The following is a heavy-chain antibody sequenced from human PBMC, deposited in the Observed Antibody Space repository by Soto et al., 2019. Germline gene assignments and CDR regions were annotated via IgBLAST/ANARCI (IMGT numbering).Heavy chain of an antibody. CDR2: ISYDGSNK. D-gene: IGHD3-16*01. CDR1: GFTFSSYG. CDR3: ARVTRFGFSRWFDP. Sequence: PGGSLRLSCAASGFTFSSYGMHWVRQAPGKGLEWVAVISYDGSNKYYADSVKGRFTISRDNSKNTLYLQMNSLRAEDTAVYYCARVTRFGFSRWFDPWGQGTLVTVSS. V-gene: IGHV3-30*03. J-gene: IGHJ5*02.